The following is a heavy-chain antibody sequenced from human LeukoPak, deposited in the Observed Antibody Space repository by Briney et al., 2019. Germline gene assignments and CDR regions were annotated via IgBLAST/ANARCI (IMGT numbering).Heavy chain of an antibody. J-gene: IGHJ4*02. CDR3: AKVMVRGVINPPFDY. CDR1: GFTFKNYA. CDR2: LSGSGDST. Sequence: GGSLRLSCVGSGFTFKNYAMSWVRQTPGKGLEWVSTLSGSGDSTYYADSVKGRFTISRQNSKNTLFLQMNSLRAEDTAVYYCAKVMVRGVINPPFDYWGQGTLVTVFS. V-gene: IGHV3-23*01. D-gene: IGHD3-10*01.